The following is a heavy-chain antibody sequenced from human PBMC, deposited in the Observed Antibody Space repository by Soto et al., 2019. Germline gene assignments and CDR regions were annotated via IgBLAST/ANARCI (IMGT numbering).Heavy chain of an antibody. D-gene: IGHD4-4*01. V-gene: IGHV1-2*04. Sequence: ASVKVSCKASGYTFTGYYMHWVRQAPGQGLEWMGWINPNSGGTNYAQKFQGWVTMTRDTSISTAYMELSRLRSDDTAVYYCARGKSTVTIYGMDVWGQGTTVTVS. J-gene: IGHJ6*02. CDR1: GYTFTGYY. CDR3: ARGKSTVTIYGMDV. CDR2: INPNSGGT.